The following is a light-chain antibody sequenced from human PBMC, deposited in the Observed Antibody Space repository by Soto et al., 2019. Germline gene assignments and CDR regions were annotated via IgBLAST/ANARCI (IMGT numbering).Light chain of an antibody. CDR2: DAS. Sequence: DMQMTQSPFTLSASIGDRVTITCLASQSISSWSSWYQQKPGAAPKLLIYDASALPRGVPSRFSGSGSGTKFTLTIASLQPDDFATYYCQQYETFSGTFGQGPRWIS. V-gene: IGKV1-5*01. CDR3: QQYETFSGT. CDR1: QSISSW. J-gene: IGKJ1*01.